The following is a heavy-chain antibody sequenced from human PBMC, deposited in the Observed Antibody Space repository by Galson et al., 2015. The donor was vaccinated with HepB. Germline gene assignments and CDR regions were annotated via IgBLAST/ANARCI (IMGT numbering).Heavy chain of an antibody. J-gene: IGHJ4*02. CDR3: ARLPPYTNSWIAGYFDH. D-gene: IGHD6-13*01. Sequence: QSGAEVKKPGESLKISCKGSGYSFSNYWIGWVRQMPGKGLEWMGIIYPGDSDTRYSPSFQGQVTISADKSISTAYLQWSSLKASDTAMYYCARLPPYTNSWIAGYFDHWGQGTLVTVSS. V-gene: IGHV5-51*01. CDR2: IYPGDSDT. CDR1: GYSFSNYW.